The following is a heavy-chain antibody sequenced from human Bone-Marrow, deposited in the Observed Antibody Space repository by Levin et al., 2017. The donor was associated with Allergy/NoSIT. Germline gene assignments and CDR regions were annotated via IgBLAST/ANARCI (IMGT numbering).Heavy chain of an antibody. CDR3: ARGIAAAGNPRVSAQQRAFDI. D-gene: IGHD6-13*01. V-gene: IGHV1-46*01. Sequence: ASVKVSCKASGYTFTSYYMHWVRQAPGQGLEWMGIINPSGGSTSYAQKFQGRVTMTRDTSTSTVYMELSSLRSEDTAVYYCARGIAAAGNPRVSAQQRAFDIWGQGTMVTVSS. CDR2: INPSGGST. CDR1: GYTFTSYY. J-gene: IGHJ3*02.